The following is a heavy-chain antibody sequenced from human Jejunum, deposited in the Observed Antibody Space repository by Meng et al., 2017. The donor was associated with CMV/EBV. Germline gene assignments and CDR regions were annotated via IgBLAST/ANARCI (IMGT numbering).Heavy chain of an antibody. Sequence: SGVSFTNSRSNRPRQVPGPAVKGLVWISSNTYDRTAFENPSIKLRVTTSVDTSTNQISMKIRCVTAAAMAVYSCAREGGDNCGDFDYWGQGTLVTVSS. V-gene: IGHV4-39*07. CDR3: AREGGDNCGDFDY. D-gene: IGHD1-1*01. J-gene: IGHJ4*02. CDR1: GVSFTNSRSN. CDR2: NTYDRTA.